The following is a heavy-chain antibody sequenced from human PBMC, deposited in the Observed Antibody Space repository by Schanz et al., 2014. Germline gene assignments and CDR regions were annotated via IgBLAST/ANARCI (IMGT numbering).Heavy chain of an antibody. CDR1: GYTFTSDS. CDR3: ARDQASYTTASDVRYFDY. Sequence: QVQLVQSGAEVKKPGASVKVSCKASGYTFTSDSMHWVRQAPGQGLEWMGIVNPSVRGTHFAREFQGRVTMTADTSTSTAYMELRSLRSDDTAVYYCARDQASYTTASDVRYFDYWGQGSLVTVSS. CDR2: VNPSVRGT. D-gene: IGHD6-6*01. V-gene: IGHV1-46*01. J-gene: IGHJ4*02.